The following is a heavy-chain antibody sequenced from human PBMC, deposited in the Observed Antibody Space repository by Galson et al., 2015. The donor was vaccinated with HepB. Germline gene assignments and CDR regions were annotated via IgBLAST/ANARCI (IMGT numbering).Heavy chain of an antibody. J-gene: IGHJ4*02. CDR2: IKQDGSEK. Sequence: SLRLSCAASGFTFSSYWMSWVRQAPGKGLEWVANIKQDGSEKYYVDSVKGRFTISRDNSKNTLYLQMNSLRAEDTAVYYCAKIGPLDYWGQGTLVTVSS. CDR3: AKIGPLDY. V-gene: IGHV3-7*01. D-gene: IGHD2/OR15-2a*01. CDR1: GFTFSSYW.